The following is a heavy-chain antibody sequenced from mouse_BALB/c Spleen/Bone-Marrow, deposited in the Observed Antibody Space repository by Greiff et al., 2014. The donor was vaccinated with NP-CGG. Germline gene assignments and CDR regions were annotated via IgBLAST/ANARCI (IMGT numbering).Heavy chain of an antibody. CDR2: ILPGSVTT. Sequence: VQVVESGAELMKPGASVKISCKATGYTFSSYWIEWIKQRPGHGLEWIGEILPGSVTTNYNGRFKGKATFTADTSSNTAYMQLSSLTSEDSAVYYCARDHFDYWGPGTTLTVSS. J-gene: IGHJ2*01. CDR1: GYTFSSYW. V-gene: IGHV1-9*01. CDR3: ARDHFDY.